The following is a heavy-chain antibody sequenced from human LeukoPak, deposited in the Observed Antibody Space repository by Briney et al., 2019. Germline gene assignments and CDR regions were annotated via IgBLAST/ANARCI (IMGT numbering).Heavy chain of an antibody. Sequence: SETLSLTCVVSGGSVSGYYWGWIRQPPGRGLEWIGYVYYSGSTNYNPSFKSRITISVDTSRNQFSLQLSSVTAADTAVYYCARIHRYCSGGACYVLDNWGQGSPVAVSS. CDR1: GGSVSGYY. J-gene: IGHJ4*02. V-gene: IGHV4-59*02. D-gene: IGHD2-15*01. CDR3: ARIHRYCSGGACYVLDN. CDR2: VYYSGST.